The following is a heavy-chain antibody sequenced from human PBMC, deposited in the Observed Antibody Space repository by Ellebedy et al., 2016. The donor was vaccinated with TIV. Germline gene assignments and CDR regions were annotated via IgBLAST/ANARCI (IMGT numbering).Heavy chain of an antibody. Sequence: PGGSLRLSCIASGFTFGGYALSWFRQAPGKGLEWVGFIRSTAYGGTTEYAASVKGRFTISRDDSKSIAYLQMNSLKTEDTAVYYCIRADCSGGSCYWPDAFDIWGQGTMVTVSS. D-gene: IGHD2-15*01. CDR2: IRSTAYGGTT. CDR1: GFTFGGYA. CDR3: IRADCSGGSCYWPDAFDI. V-gene: IGHV3-49*03. J-gene: IGHJ3*02.